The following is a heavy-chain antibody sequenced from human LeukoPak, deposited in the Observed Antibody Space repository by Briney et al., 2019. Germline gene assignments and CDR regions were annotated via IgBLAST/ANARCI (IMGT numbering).Heavy chain of an antibody. CDR2: IRYDGSNK. D-gene: IGHD1-26*01. J-gene: IGHJ4*02. Sequence: GGSLRLSCAASGFTFSSYGMHWVRQAPGKGLEWVAFIRYDGSNKYYADSVKGRFTISRDNSKNTLYLQMNSLRAEDTAVYYCAKYLREWELLYYYWGQGTLVTVSS. V-gene: IGHV3-30*02. CDR1: GFTFSSYG. CDR3: AKYLREWELLYYY.